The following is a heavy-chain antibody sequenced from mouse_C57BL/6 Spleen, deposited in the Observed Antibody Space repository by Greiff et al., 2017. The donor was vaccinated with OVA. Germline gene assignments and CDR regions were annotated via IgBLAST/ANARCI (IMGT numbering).Heavy chain of an antibody. J-gene: IGHJ2*01. D-gene: IGHD4-1*01. Sequence: VQLKESGAELVRPGASVKLSCTASGFTFKDYYMPWVKQRPEQGLEWIGRIDPEDGDTEYAPKFQGKATMTAETSSNTAYLQLSSLTSEDTAVYYCTQRSGNYFDYWGQGTTLTVSS. CDR1: GFTFKDYY. CDR2: IDPEDGDT. V-gene: IGHV14-1*01. CDR3: TQRSGNYFDY.